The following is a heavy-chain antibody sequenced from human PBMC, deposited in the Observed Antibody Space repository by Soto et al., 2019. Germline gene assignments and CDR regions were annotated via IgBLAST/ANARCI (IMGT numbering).Heavy chain of an antibody. D-gene: IGHD3-22*01. CDR2: VYYGGST. CDR3: AGGDYYHSSGYYFYYYTMDV. CDR1: GGSISGSSYY. J-gene: IGHJ6*02. V-gene: IGHV4-39*01. Sequence: SETLSLTCPVSGGSISGSSYYWGWIRQPPGKGLEWIGNVYYGGSTYYNPSLKSRVTISVETSKSQFSLKLSSVTAADAAVYYCAGGDYYHSSGYYFYYYTMDVWGQGTTVTVSS.